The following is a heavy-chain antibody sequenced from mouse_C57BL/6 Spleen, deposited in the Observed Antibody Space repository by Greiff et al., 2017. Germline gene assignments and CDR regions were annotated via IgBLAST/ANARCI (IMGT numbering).Heavy chain of an antibody. Sequence: VQLVESGPGLVQPSQSLSITCTVSGFSLTSYGVHWVRQSPGKGLEWLGVIWSGGSTDYNAAFISRLSISKDNSKSQVFFKMNSLQADDTAIYYCAKRNYYGSSYAMDYWGQGTSVTVSS. CDR2: IWSGGST. D-gene: IGHD1-1*01. V-gene: IGHV2-2*01. CDR1: GFSLTSYG. J-gene: IGHJ4*01. CDR3: AKRNYYGSSYAMDY.